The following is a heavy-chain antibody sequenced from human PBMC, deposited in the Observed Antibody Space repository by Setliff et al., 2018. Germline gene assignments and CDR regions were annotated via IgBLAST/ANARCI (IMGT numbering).Heavy chain of an antibody. D-gene: IGHD6-13*01. J-gene: IGHJ4*02. CDR1: GYTFTSYA. CDR2: INPNSGGT. V-gene: IGHV1-2*04. Sequence: GASVKVSCKASGYTFTSYAMHWVRQAPGQRLEWMGWINPNSGGTNYAQKFQGWVTMTRDTSISTAYMELSRLRSDDTAVYYCATVEAITIAAAGTTIFDYWGQGTLVTVSS. CDR3: ATVEAITIAAAGTTIFDY.